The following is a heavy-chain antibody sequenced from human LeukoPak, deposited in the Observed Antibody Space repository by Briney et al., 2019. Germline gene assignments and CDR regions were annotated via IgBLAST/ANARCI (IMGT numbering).Heavy chain of an antibody. D-gene: IGHD2-15*01. J-gene: IGHJ4*02. V-gene: IGHV1-8*03. CDR1: GYTFTSYD. CDR3: ARGRAKRCSGGSCYFDY. Sequence: EASVKVSCTPSGYTFTSYDINWVRQATGQGLEWMGWMNPNSGNTGYAQKFQGRVTITRNTSISTAYMELSSLRSEDTAVYYCARGRAKRCSGGSCYFDYWGQGTLVTVSS. CDR2: MNPNSGNT.